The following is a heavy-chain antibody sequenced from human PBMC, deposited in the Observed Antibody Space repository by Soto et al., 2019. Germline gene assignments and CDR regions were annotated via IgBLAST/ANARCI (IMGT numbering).Heavy chain of an antibody. Sequence: QVQLVQSGAEVKKPGSSVNVSCKASGGTFSSYAISWVRQAPGQGLEWMGGIIPIFGTANYAQKFQGRVTITADECTSTAYMELSSLRSEDTAVYYCARWGGSSSSDYYYGMDVWGQGTTVTVSS. D-gene: IGHD6-6*01. J-gene: IGHJ6*02. CDR3: ARWGGSSSSDYYYGMDV. CDR1: GGTFSSYA. CDR2: IIPIFGTA. V-gene: IGHV1-69*01.